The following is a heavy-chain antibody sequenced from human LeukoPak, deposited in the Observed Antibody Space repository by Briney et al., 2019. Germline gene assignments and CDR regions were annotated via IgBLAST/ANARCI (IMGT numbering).Heavy chain of an antibody. CDR3: PRTASGVGGFDS. CDR2: IYYSGSS. V-gene: IGHV4-59*01. D-gene: IGHD6-19*01. CDR1: GGSISSNY. Sequence: SETLSLTCTVSGGSISSNYWSWIRQPPGKGLEWIAYIYYSGSSNYNPSLKSRVTISGDTSKNQFSLKLNSVTAADTAVYYCPRTASGVGGFDSWGQGTLVTVSS. J-gene: IGHJ4*02.